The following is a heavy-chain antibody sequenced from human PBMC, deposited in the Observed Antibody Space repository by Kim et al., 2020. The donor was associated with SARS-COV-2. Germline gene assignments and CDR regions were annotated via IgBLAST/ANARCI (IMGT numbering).Heavy chain of an antibody. Sequence: LKSRVTISVDTSKNQFSLKLSSVTAADTAVYYCARFDTDSSGYYYFIFDYWGQGTLVTVSS. V-gene: IGHV4-31*02. CDR3: ARFDTDSSGYYYFIFDY. D-gene: IGHD3-22*01. J-gene: IGHJ4*02.